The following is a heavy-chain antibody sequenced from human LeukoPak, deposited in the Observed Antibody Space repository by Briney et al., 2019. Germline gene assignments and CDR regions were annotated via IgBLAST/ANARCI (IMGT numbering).Heavy chain of an antibody. CDR2: IYYSGST. CDR3: ARESLLWFGESSGAFDI. D-gene: IGHD3-10*01. CDR1: GGSISSSSYY. V-gene: IGHV4-61*01. J-gene: IGHJ3*02. Sequence: SETLSLICTVSGGSISSSSYYWSWIRQPPGKGLEWIGYIYYSGSTNYNPSLKSRVTISVDTSKNQFSPKLSSVTAADTAVYYCARESLLWFGESSGAFDIWGQGTMVTVSS.